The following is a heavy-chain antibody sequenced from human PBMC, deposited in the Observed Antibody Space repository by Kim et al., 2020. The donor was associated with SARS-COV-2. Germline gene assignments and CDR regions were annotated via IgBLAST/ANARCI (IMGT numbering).Heavy chain of an antibody. CDR1: GFTFSNAW. Sequence: GGSLRLSCAASGFTFSNAWMSWVRQAPGKGLEWVGRIKSKTDGGTTDYAAPVKGRFTISRDDSKNTLYLQMNSLKTEDTAVYYCTTTTNKGSYYYYGMDVWGQGTTVTVSS. J-gene: IGHJ6*02. D-gene: IGHD2-8*01. V-gene: IGHV3-15*01. CDR3: TTTTNKGSYYYYGMDV. CDR2: IKSKTDGGTT.